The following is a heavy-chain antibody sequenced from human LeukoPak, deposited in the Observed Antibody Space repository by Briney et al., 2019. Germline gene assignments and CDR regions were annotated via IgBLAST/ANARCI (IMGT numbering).Heavy chain of an antibody. D-gene: IGHD3-10*01. V-gene: IGHV1-46*01. CDR2: INPSGGST. CDR3: ARMVRGAFDI. Sequence: ASVKVSCKASGGTFSSYAISWVRQAPGQGLEWMGIINPSGGSTSYAQKFQGRGTMTRDTSTSTVYMELSSLRSEDTAVYYCARMVRGAFDIWGQGTMVTVSS. CDR1: GGTFSSYA. J-gene: IGHJ3*02.